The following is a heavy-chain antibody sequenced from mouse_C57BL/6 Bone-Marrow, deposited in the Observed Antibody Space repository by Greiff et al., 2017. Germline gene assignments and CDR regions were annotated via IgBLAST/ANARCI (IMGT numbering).Heavy chain of an antibody. CDR1: GYTFTSYW. D-gene: IGHD2-4*01. J-gene: IGHJ4*01. CDR3: ATYEYDEGYYAMDY. CDR2: IYPSDSET. Sequence: QVQLQQPGAELVRPGSSVKLSCKASGYTFTSYWMDWVKQRPGQGLEWIGNIYPSDSETHYNQKFKDKATLTVDKSSSTAYMQLSSLTSEDSAVYYCATYEYDEGYYAMDYWGQGTSVTVSS. V-gene: IGHV1-61*01.